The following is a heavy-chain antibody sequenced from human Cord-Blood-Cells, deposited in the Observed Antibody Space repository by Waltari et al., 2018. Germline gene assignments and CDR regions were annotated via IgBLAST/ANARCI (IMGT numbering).Heavy chain of an antibody. D-gene: IGHD2-2*01. J-gene: IGHJ3*02. V-gene: IGHV4-39*01. Sequence: QLQLQESGPGLVKPSETLSLTCTVSGGSISSSSYYWGWIRQPPGKGLEWIGSIYYSGGPYYNPTRKSRVTISVDTSKNQFSLKLSSVTAADTAVYYCARRGRYCSSTSCYEYAFDIWGQGTMVTVSS. CDR1: GGSISSSSYY. CDR3: ARRGRYCSSTSCYEYAFDI. CDR2: IYYSGGP.